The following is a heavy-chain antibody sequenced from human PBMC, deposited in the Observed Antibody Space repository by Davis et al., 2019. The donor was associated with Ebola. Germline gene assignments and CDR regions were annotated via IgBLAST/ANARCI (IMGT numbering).Heavy chain of an antibody. D-gene: IGHD6-13*01. J-gene: IGHJ5*02. CDR3: ARDGPIIAAAGTPFNWFDP. CDR2: IYTSGST. Sequence: PSETLSLTCTVSGGSISSYYWSGIRQPAGKGLEWIGRIYTSGSTNYNPSLKSRVTMSVDTSKNQFSLKLSSVTAADTAVYYCARDGPIIAAAGTPFNWFDPWGQGTLVTVSS. V-gene: IGHV4-4*07. CDR1: GGSISSYY.